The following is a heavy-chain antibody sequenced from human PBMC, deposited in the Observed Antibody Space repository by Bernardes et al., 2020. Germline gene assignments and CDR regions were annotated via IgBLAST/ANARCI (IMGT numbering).Heavy chain of an antibody. CDR1: GYTFTSYS. D-gene: IGHD2-15*01. J-gene: IGHJ4*02. CDR2: INPTDGTT. V-gene: IGHV1-46*01. CDR3: ARDPRGYCSGGRCYYFDY. Sequence: ASVKVSCEASGYTFTSYSIHWLRQAPGEGLEWMAIINPTDGTTNYAQKFQGRVTLTRDTSTSAAYMELSSLRSDDTAVYYCARDPRGYCSGGRCYYFDYWGQGTLVTVSS.